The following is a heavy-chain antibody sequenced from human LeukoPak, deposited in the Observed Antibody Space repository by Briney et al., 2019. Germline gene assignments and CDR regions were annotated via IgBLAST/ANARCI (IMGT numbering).Heavy chain of an antibody. CDR2: IYYSGST. V-gene: IGHV4-59*01. D-gene: IGHD3-3*01. J-gene: IGHJ4*02. CDR1: GGSISSYY. Sequence: PSETLSLTCTVSGGSISSYYWSWIRQPPGKGLEWIGYIYYSGSTNYNPPLKSRVTISVDTSENQLSLKLSSVTAADTAVYYCARGIRFLPYYFDYWGQGTLVTVSS. CDR3: ARGIRFLPYYFDY.